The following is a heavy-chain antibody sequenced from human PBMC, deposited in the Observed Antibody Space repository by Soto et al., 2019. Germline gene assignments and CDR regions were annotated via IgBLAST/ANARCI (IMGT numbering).Heavy chain of an antibody. CDR3: ARHPLAKTAMVTRHYYYGMDV. J-gene: IGHJ6*02. Sequence: PGESLKISCKGSGYSFTSYWISWVRQMPGKGLEWMGRIDPSDSYTNYSPSFQGHVTISADKSISTAYLQWSSLKASDTAMYYCARHPLAKTAMVTRHYYYGMDVWGQGTTVTVSS. D-gene: IGHD5-18*01. V-gene: IGHV5-10-1*01. CDR2: IDPSDSYT. CDR1: GYSFTSYW.